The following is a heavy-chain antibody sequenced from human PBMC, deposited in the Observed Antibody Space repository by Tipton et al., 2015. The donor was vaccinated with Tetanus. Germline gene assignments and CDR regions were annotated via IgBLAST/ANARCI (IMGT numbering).Heavy chain of an antibody. V-gene: IGHV4-39*01. J-gene: IGHJ4*02. CDR1: GGSFSGYY. Sequence: LRLSCSVYGGSFSGYYWGWIRQPPGKGLEWIGSIYYSGSTYYNPSLKSRVTISVDTSKNQFSLKLSSVTAADTAVYYCARPEMATQRVDYWGQGTLVTVSS. CDR2: IYYSGST. D-gene: IGHD5-24*01. CDR3: ARPEMATQRVDY.